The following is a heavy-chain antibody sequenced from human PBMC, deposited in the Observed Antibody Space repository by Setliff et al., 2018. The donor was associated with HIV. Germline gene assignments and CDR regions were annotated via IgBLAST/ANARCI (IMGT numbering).Heavy chain of an antibody. Sequence: PSETLSLTCAVYGGSFSGYCWSWIRQPPGKGLEWIGEINHSGRTNYNPSLESRVTTSVDTSKKQFSLRLTSVTAADTAVYYCARGVRDNSGWSSYYFDYWGQGTLVTVSS. V-gene: IGHV4-34*01. J-gene: IGHJ4*02. CDR3: ARGVRDNSGWSSYYFDY. CDR2: INHSGRT. D-gene: IGHD6-19*01. CDR1: GGSFSGYC.